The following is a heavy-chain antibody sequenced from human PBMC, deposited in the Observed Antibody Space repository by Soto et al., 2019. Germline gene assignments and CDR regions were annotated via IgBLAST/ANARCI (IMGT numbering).Heavy chain of an antibody. CDR3: ARSLTVTRFDQ. CDR1: GGSMSNNY. CDR2: VFYTGST. V-gene: IGHV4-59*01. D-gene: IGHD4-17*01. J-gene: IGHJ4*02. Sequence: QVHLQESGPGLVKPSETLSLFCDVSGGSMSNNYWSWIRQAPGRGLEWIGYVFYTGSTNYNPSLKIRVSISVDTSKKQFSLRLSSVTAADTAVYYCARSLTVTRFDQWGQGTRVTVS.